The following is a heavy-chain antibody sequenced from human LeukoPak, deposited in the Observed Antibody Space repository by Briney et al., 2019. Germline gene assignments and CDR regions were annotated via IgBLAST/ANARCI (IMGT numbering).Heavy chain of an antibody. Sequence: GGSLRLSCAASGFTFSSYWMHWVRQAPGKGLVWVSRINTDGSSTSYADSVRGRFTISRDNAKNTLYLQMNSLRAEDTAVYYCARARSSWYFLPLDYWGQGTLVTVSS. CDR1: GFTFSSYW. J-gene: IGHJ4*02. CDR3: ARARSSWYFLPLDY. V-gene: IGHV3-74*01. D-gene: IGHD6-13*01. CDR2: INTDGSST.